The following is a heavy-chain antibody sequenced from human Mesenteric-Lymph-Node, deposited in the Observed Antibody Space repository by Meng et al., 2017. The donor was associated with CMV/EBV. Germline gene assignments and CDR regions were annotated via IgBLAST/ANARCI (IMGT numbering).Heavy chain of an antibody. CDR2: IGSSSSMI. D-gene: IGHD2-2*02. Sequence: GGSLRLSCAASGFTFSSYSMNWVRQAPGKGLEWVSYIGSSSSMIYYADSVKGRFTISRDNAKNSLYLQMNNLKAEDTAVYFCARQSTTSCYTPNDYWGQGTLVTVSS. J-gene: IGHJ4*02. CDR1: GFTFSSYS. CDR3: ARQSTTSCYTPNDY. V-gene: IGHV3-48*04.